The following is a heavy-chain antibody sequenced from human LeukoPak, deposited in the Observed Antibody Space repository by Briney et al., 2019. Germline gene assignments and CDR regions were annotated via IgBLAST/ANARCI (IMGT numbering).Heavy chain of an antibody. CDR2: IRSDGSNK. CDR3: ARESFAARWD. J-gene: IGHJ4*02. V-gene: IGHV3-30*02. CDR1: GFSFSSYG. D-gene: IGHD6-6*01. Sequence: PGGSLRLSCAGSGFSFSSYGMHWVRQAPGKGLEWMAFIRSDGSNKYYADSVKGRFTISRDNSKNTLYLQMNSLRAEDTAVYYCARESFAARWDWGQGTLVTVSS.